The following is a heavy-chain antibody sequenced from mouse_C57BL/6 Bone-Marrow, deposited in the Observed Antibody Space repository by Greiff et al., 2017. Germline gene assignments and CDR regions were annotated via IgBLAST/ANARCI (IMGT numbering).Heavy chain of an antibody. J-gene: IGHJ2*01. CDR1: GYTFTSYW. CDR3: ASRLRQPYYFDY. V-gene: IGHV1-55*01. Sequence: VQLQQPGAELVKPGASVKMSCKASGYTFTSYWITWVKQRPGQGLEWIGDIYPGSGSTNYNEKFKSKATLTVDTSSSTAYMQLSSLTSEDSAVYYCASRLRQPYYFDYWGQGTTLTVSS. CDR2: IYPGSGST. D-gene: IGHD2-4*01.